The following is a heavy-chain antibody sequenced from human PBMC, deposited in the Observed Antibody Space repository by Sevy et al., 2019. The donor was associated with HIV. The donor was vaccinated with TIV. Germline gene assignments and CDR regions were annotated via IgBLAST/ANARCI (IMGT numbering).Heavy chain of an antibody. Sequence: ASVKVSCKVSGYTLTELSMHWVRQAPGKGLEWMGGFDPEDGETIYAQKFQGRVTMTEDTSTDTAYTELSSLRSEDTAVYYCATEAAAGPPYYYYYYGMDVWGQGTTVTVSS. D-gene: IGHD6-13*01. CDR1: GYTLTELS. CDR2: FDPEDGET. V-gene: IGHV1-24*01. J-gene: IGHJ6*02. CDR3: ATEAAAGPPYYYYYYGMDV.